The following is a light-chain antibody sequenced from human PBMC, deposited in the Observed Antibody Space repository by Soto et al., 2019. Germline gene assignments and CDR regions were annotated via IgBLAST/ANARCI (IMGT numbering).Light chain of an antibody. CDR1: HSVNSH. Sequence: MMMTQSPATLSVSPGERVTLSCRTSHSVNSHVAWYQQKPGQAHRLLLYGASTRATGIPVRFSGSGFGTEFTLTISSLQSEDFAVYYCQQYKNWPLFGQGTRLDIK. V-gene: IGKV3-15*01. J-gene: IGKJ5*01. CDR3: QQYKNWPL. CDR2: GAS.